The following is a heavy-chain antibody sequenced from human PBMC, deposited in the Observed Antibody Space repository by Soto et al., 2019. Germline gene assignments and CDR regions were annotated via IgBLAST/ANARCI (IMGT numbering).Heavy chain of an antibody. CDR3: ATDGGSTSSSAYNYFMDV. D-gene: IGHD3-16*01. CDR2: IIPMVGTP. CDR1: GDTFSSYS. J-gene: IGHJ6*03. Sequence: QAQLVQSGAEVKRPGSSVKVSCKASGDTFSSYSISWVRQAPGQGLEWMGRIIPMVGTPKYAQKFQGRVTFSADKSTSTAYMVLNSLISDDTAVYYCATDGGSTSSSAYNYFMDVWGKGTPVTVSS. V-gene: IGHV1-69*08.